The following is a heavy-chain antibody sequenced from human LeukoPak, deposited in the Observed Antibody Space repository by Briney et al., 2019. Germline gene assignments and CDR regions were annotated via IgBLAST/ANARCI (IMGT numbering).Heavy chain of an antibody. V-gene: IGHV1-2*02. CDR2: INLNSGGT. CDR1: GYTFTGYY. J-gene: IGHJ4*02. Sequence: ASVKVSCKASGYTFTGYYMHWVRQAPGQGLEWMGWINLNSGGTNYAQKFQGRVTMTRDTSISTAYMELSRLRSDDTAVYYCARMMYCSSTSCYLGGDYWGQGTLVTVSS. D-gene: IGHD2-2*01. CDR3: ARMMYCSSTSCYLGGDY.